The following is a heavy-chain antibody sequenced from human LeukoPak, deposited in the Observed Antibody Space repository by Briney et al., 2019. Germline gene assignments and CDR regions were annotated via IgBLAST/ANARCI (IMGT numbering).Heavy chain of an antibody. CDR2: IIPIFGTA. V-gene: IGHV1-69*01. CDR1: GGTFSSYA. CDR3: ARHGLYDFWSGYYPYDYYYYMDV. J-gene: IGHJ6*03. D-gene: IGHD3-3*01. Sequence: SSVKVSCKASGGTFSSYAISWVRQAPGQGLEWMGGIIPIFGTANYAQNFQGRVTITADESTSTAYMELSSLSSVTAADTAVYYCARHGLYDFWSGYYPYDYYYYMDVWGKGTTVTVSS.